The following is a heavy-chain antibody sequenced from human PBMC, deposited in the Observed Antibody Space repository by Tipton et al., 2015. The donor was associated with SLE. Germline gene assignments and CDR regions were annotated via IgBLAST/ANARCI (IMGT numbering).Heavy chain of an antibody. V-gene: IGHV3-48*03. CDR1: GFTFSSYE. J-gene: IGHJ4*02. D-gene: IGHD3-16*01. CDR2: ISSSGSST. CDR3: ALGFAAN. Sequence: SGFTFSSYEMSWVRQAPGKGLVWVSIISSSGSSTQYADSVKGRFTISRDNAKNSLFLQMNSLRVEDTAAYYCALGFAANWGQGTLVTVSS.